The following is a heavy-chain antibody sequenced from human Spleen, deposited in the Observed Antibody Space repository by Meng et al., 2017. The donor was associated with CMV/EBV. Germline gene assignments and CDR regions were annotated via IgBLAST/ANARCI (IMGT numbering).Heavy chain of an antibody. V-gene: IGHV4-61*01. D-gene: IGHD2-21*01. CDR2: IYYTGDT. CDR1: SVSSGSHY. J-gene: IGHJ4*02. Sequence: SVSSGSHYWSWIRQPPGKGLEWIGCIYYTGDTNYNPSLKSRVTISVDTSKNQFSLKLSSVTAADTAIYYCARGGGKGLGDLFAFDYWGQGTLVTVSS. CDR3: ARGGGKGLGDLFAFDY.